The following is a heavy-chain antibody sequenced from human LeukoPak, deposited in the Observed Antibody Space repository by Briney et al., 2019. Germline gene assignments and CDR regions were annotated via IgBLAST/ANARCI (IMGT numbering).Heavy chain of an antibody. CDR2: IWNDGSNE. J-gene: IGHJ4*02. D-gene: IGHD6-13*01. CDR3: ARDREAAADLGY. Sequence: GGSLRLSCAASGFTFSSYGMHWVRQAPGKGLELVAIIWNDGSNEYYADSVKGRFTVSRDNSKNTLYLQMNSLRVEDTAVYYCARDREAAADLGYWGQGTLVTVSS. CDR1: GFTFSSYG. V-gene: IGHV3-33*08.